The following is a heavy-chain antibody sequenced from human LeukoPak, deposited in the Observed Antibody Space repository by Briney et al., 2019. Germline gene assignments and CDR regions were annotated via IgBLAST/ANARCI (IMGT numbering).Heavy chain of an antibody. Sequence: PSETLSLTCAIYGGSFSGYYWGWIRQPPGKGLEWIGEINHSGSTNYNPSLKSRVTISVDTSKNQFSLKLSSVTAADTAVYYCARRAPRFGRYMDVWGKGTTVTVSS. J-gene: IGHJ6*03. CDR3: ARRAPRFGRYMDV. D-gene: IGHD3-10*02. CDR1: GGSFSGYY. V-gene: IGHV4-34*01. CDR2: INHSGST.